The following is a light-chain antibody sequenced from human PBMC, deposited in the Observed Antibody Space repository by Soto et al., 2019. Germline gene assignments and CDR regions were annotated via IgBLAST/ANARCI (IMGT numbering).Light chain of an antibody. CDR3: QSYDISLSGYWV. V-gene: IGLV1-40*01. Sequence: QLVLTQPPSVSGAPGQWVTISCTGSSSNIGAGYDVHWYRQLPGTVPKLLIYANIKRPSGVPDRFSGSKSGTSVSLAIAGLQAEDEGDYYCQSYDISLSGYWVFGGGTQLTVL. J-gene: IGLJ3*02. CDR1: SSNIGAGYD. CDR2: ANI.